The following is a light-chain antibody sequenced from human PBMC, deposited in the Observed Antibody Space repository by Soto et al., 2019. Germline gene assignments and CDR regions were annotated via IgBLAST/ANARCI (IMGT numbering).Light chain of an antibody. CDR3: GSYTSSSTLV. J-gene: IGLJ2*01. Sequence: QSALTQPASVSGSPGQSITISCTGTSSDVGGYNYVSWYQQHPGKAPKLMTYDVSNRPSGVSNRFSGSKSGNTASLTISGLQAEDEADYYCGSYTSSSTLVFGGGTKLTVL. CDR2: DVS. CDR1: SSDVGGYNY. V-gene: IGLV2-14*01.